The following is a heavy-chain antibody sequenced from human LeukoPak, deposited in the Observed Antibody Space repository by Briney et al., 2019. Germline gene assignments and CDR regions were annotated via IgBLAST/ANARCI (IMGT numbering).Heavy chain of an antibody. CDR1: GGTFSSYA. Sequence: ASVKVSCKASGGTFSSYAISWVRQAPGQGLEWMGRIIPILGIANYAQKFQGRVTITADKSTSTAYMELSSLRSEDTAVYYCARLVRGVAGIDYWGQGTLVTVSS. D-gene: IGHD6-19*01. J-gene: IGHJ4*02. V-gene: IGHV1-69*04. CDR2: IIPILGIA. CDR3: ARLVRGVAGIDY.